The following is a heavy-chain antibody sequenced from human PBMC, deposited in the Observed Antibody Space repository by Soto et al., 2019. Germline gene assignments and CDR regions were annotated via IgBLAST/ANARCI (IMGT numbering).Heavy chain of an antibody. CDR3: AKDVIWAEDINWEPVTDY. J-gene: IGHJ4*02. V-gene: IGHV3-30*18. CDR2: ISYDGSNK. CDR1: GFTFSSYG. D-gene: IGHD1-26*01. Sequence: PGGSLRLSCAASGFTFSSYGMHWVRQAPGKGLEWVAVISYDGSNKYYADSVKGRFTISRDNSKNTLYLQMNSLRAEDTAVYYCAKDVIWAEDINWEPVTDYWGQGTLVTVSS.